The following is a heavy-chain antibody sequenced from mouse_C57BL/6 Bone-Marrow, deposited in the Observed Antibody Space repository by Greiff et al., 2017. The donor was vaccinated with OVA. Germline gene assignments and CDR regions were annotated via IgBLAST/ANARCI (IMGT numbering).Heavy chain of an antibody. V-gene: IGHV5-4*01. CDR2: ISDGGSYT. CDR3: ARRGLFYYAMDY. Sequence: EVQRVESGGGLVKPGGSLKLSCAASGFTFSSYAMSWVRQTPEKRLEWVATISDGGSYTYYPDNVKGRFTISRDNTKNNLYLQMSHLKSEDTAMYYFARRGLFYYAMDYWGQGTSVTVSS. J-gene: IGHJ4*01. CDR1: GFTFSSYA.